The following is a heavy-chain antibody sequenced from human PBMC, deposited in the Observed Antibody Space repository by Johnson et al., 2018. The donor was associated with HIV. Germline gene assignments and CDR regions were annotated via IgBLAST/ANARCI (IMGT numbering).Heavy chain of an antibody. J-gene: IGHJ3*02. Sequence: VQLVESGGGLVQPGGSLRLSCAASGFTFSSYAMSWVRQAPGKGLEWVSAISGSTGYADSVEGRFTISRDNAKNSLYLQMNSLRVEDTALYYCVRDLSFDSIGYSHAFDMWGQGTMVTVSS. D-gene: IGHD3-22*01. CDR3: VRDLSFDSIGYSHAFDM. CDR2: ISGST. V-gene: IGHV3-20*04. CDR1: GFTFSSYA.